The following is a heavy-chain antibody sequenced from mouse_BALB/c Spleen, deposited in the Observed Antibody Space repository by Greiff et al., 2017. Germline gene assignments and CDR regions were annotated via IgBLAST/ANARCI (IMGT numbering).Heavy chain of an antibody. D-gene: IGHD2-10*01. CDR1: GDSITSGY. J-gene: IGHJ3*01. CDR2: ISYSGST. V-gene: IGHV3-8*02. CDR3: ARSPYYGNRAWFAY. Sequence: DVKLVESGPSLVKPSQTLSLTCSVTGDSITSGYWNWIRKFPGNKLEYMGYISYSGSTYYNPSLKSRISITRDTSKNQYYLQLNSVTTEDTATYYCARSPYYGNRAWFAYWGQGTLVTVSA.